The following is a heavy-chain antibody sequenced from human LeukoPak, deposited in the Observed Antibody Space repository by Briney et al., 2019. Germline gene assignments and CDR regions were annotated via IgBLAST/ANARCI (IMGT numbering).Heavy chain of an antibody. CDR1: GLTFNTYW. CDR2: IKEDGSEK. V-gene: IGHV3-7*01. J-gene: IGHJ4*02. Sequence: GGSLRLSCAASGLTFNTYWMSWVRQAPGKGLEWVANIKEDGSEKYYVDFVKGRFTISRDNAKNSLYLQMNSLRAEDTAVYYCARVFGGMHWGQGSLVTVSS. D-gene: IGHD3-3*01. CDR3: ARVFGGMH.